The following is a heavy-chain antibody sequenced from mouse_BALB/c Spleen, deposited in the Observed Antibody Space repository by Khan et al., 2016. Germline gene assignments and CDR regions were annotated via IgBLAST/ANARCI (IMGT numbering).Heavy chain of an antibody. CDR3: ARHDGNVGYFDV. Sequence: EVQLQESGPGLVKPSQSLSLTCTVTGYSITSDYAWNWIRQFPGNKLEWMGYISYSGSTRYNPSLKSRISITRDTYKNKFFLQLNSVTTEDTATYYCARHDGNVGYFDVWGAGTTVTVSS. CDR2: ISYSGST. V-gene: IGHV3-2*02. CDR1: GYSITSDYA. D-gene: IGHD2-1*01. J-gene: IGHJ1*01.